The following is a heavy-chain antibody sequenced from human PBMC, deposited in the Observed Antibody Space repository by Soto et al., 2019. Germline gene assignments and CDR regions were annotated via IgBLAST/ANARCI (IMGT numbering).Heavy chain of an antibody. CDR3: PRVPLCSIVRAFDI. J-gene: IGHJ3*02. Sequence: SGTLSLTCTVSGASASSGDYHWTWIRQPPGKGLEWIGYISYSGSTYFNPSLTSRVTMSLDTSKNQFSLKLNSETAADTALFYCPRVPLCSIVRAFDIWGQATMVTVSS. V-gene: IGHV4-30-4*01. D-gene: IGHD2-2*01. CDR2: ISYSGST. CDR1: GASASSGDYH.